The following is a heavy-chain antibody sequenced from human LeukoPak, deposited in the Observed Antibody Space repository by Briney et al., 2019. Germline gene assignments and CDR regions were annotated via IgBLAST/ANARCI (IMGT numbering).Heavy chain of an antibody. D-gene: IGHD4-11*01. V-gene: IGHV3-7*01. CDR3: ARVLSNSNYVPYYYYYYMDV. CDR2: IKQDGSEK. J-gene: IGHJ6*03. Sequence: GGSLRLSCAAPGFTFSSYWMSWVRQAPGKGLEWMANIKQDGSEKYYVDSVKGRFTISRDNAKNSLYLQMNSLRAEDTAVYYCARVLSNSNYVPYYYYYYMDVWGKGTTVTVSS. CDR1: GFTFSSYW.